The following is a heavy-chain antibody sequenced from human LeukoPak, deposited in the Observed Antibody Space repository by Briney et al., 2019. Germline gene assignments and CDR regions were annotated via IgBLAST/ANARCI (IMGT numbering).Heavy chain of an antibody. D-gene: IGHD3-22*01. J-gene: IGHJ4*02. CDR3: ARDRYYDSSGYYPQDY. CDR2: ISGTSSHI. V-gene: IGHV3-21*01. CDR1: GFTFSSYS. Sequence: GGSLRLSCAVSGFTFSSYSMNWVRQAPGRGLEWVSSISGTSSHIYYADSVKGRFTISRDNAKNSLYLQMNSLRAEDTAVYYCARDRYYDSSGYYPQDYWGQGTLVTVSS.